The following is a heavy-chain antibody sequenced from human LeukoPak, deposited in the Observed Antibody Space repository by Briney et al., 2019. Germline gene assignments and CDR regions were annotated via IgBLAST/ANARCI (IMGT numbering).Heavy chain of an antibody. V-gene: IGHV3-9*01. CDR2: ISWNSGSI. J-gene: IGHJ6*02. CDR1: GFTFDDYA. CDR3: AKAGSGSYYNYYYYGMDV. D-gene: IGHD3-10*01. Sequence: GRSLRLSCAASGFTFDDYAMHWVRQAPGKGLEWVSGISWNSGSIGYADSVKGRFTISRDNAKNSLYLQMNSLRAEDTALYYCAKAGSGSYYNYYYYGMDVWGQGTTVTVSS.